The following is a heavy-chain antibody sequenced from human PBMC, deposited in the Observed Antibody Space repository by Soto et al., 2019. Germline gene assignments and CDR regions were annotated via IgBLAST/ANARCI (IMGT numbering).Heavy chain of an antibody. CDR1: GYTFTGYY. CDR2: INPKTGDT. D-gene: IGHD1-26*01. V-gene: IGHV1-2*02. CDR3: ARDNSGIEYGDFDY. Sequence: ASVKVYCTTSGYTFTGYYLHWVRQDLGQGLEWMGWINPKTGDTTYAQKFQGRVTLTRDTSISTAYMELGRLGSDDTAVYYCARDNSGIEYGDFDYWGQGTLVTVSS. J-gene: IGHJ4*02.